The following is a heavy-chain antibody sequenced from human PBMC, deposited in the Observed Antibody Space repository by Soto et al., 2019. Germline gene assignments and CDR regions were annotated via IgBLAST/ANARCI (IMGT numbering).Heavy chain of an antibody. CDR3: ARGTLTTVLPPDFDY. CDR2: INHSGST. Sequence: PSETLSLTCAVYGGSFSGYYWSWVRQPPGKGLEWIGAINHSGSTNYNPSLKSRVTISVDTSKNQFSLKLSSVTAADTAVYYCARGTLTTVLPPDFDYWGQGTLVTVSS. CDR1: GGSFSGYY. D-gene: IGHD4-17*01. V-gene: IGHV4-34*01. J-gene: IGHJ4*02.